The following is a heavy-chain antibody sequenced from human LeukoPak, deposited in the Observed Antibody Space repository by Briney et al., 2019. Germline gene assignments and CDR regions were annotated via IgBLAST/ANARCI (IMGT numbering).Heavy chain of an antibody. CDR3: ARDDWNDVLDY. D-gene: IGHD1-1*01. V-gene: IGHV4-59*01. Sequence: SETLSLTCTVSGGSISSYYWSWIRQPPGKGLEWIGYIYYSGSTNYNPSLKSRVTISVDTSKNQFSLKLSSVTAADTAAYYCARDDWNDVLDYWGQGTLVTVSS. CDR2: IYYSGST. CDR1: GGSISSYY. J-gene: IGHJ4*02.